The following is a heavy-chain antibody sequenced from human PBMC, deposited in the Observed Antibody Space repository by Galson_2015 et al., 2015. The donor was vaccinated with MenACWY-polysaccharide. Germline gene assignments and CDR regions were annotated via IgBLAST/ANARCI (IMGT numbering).Heavy chain of an antibody. J-gene: IGHJ4*02. CDR2: TYYRSKWYH. D-gene: IGHD6-13*01. V-gene: IGHV6-1*01. CDR3: ARTCPPYSRTWYECFDY. Sequence: CAISGDSVSSNSAAWNWIRQPPSRGLEWLGRTYYRSKWYHDYPISVKSRITINPDTSKNQFSLQLNSVTPDDTALYYCARTCPPYSRTWYECFDYWDQGTLVTVSS. CDR1: GDSVSSNSAA.